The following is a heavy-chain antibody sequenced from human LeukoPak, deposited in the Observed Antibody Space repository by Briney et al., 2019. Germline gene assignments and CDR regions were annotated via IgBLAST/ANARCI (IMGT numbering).Heavy chain of an antibody. CDR2: IKQDGSEK. Sequence: GGSLRLSCAASGFTFSSYWMSWVRQAPGKGLEWVANIKQDGSEKYYVDSVKGRFTISRDNAKNSLYLQMNSLRAEDTAVYYCARDSPPARPYYYYYYMDVWGQGTTVTVSS. CDR3: ARDSPPARPYYYYYYMDV. CDR1: GFTFSSYW. V-gene: IGHV3-7*01. D-gene: IGHD6-6*01. J-gene: IGHJ6*03.